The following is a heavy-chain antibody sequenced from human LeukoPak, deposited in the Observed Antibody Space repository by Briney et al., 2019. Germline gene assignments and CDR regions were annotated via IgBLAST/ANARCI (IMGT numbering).Heavy chain of an antibody. CDR2: ISSDGREE. CDR1: GFSFSSFD. V-gene: IGHV3-30*03. J-gene: IGHJ4*02. CDR3: ARDGQLDF. Sequence: GGSLRLSCAASGFSFSSFDMHWVRQAPGQGLESVVVISSDGREEFYPDSVKGRFTISRDTSKNTLYLQMNTLRVEDTAVYYCARDGQLDFWGQGTLVTVSS. D-gene: IGHD6-6*01.